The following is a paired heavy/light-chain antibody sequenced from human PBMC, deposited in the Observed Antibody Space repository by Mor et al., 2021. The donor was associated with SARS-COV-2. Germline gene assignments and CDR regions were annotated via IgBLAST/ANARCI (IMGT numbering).Heavy chain of an antibody. V-gene: IGHV1-69*01. CDR2: YSRLDGPI. D-gene: IGHD6-19*01. Sequence: QVQLVQSGAEVRKPGSSVKVSCKAPGGTFLSRSISWVRQAPGRGLEWLGEYSRLDGPIHNAQESQGRVTVTADESTDTAFLEMASLRLDDTAVYYCAREAAGTWGFDSWGLGTLVIVSS. J-gene: IGHJ4*02. CDR3: AREAAGTWGFDS. CDR1: GGTFLSRS.
Light chain of an antibody. CDR3: QSYDSTLTARV. Sequence: QSVLTQPPSVSGAPGQRVTISCSGSSSNIGGGYDVHWYQQFPGRAPKLLIFGNNKRPSGVPDRFSGSKSGTSGSLAITGLQADDEADYYCQSYDSTLTARVFGGGTRLTVL. CDR1: SSNIGGGYD. V-gene: IGLV1-40*01. CDR2: GNN. J-gene: IGLJ3*02.